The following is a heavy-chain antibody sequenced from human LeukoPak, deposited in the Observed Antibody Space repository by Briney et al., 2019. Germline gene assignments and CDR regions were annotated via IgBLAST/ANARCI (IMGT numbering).Heavy chain of an antibody. Sequence: ASVKVSCKASGYTFTSYAMNWVRQAPGQGLEWMGWIDTNTGNPTYAQGFTGRFVFSLDTSVSTAYLQISSLKAEDTAVYYCAELGGAYGGNSVDGFDYWGQGTLVTVSS. D-gene: IGHD4-23*01. CDR2: IDTNTGNP. CDR1: GYTFTSYA. J-gene: IGHJ4*02. CDR3: AELGGAYGGNSVDGFDY. V-gene: IGHV7-4-1*02.